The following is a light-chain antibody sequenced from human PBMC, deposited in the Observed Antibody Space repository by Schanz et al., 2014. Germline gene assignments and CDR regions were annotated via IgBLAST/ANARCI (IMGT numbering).Light chain of an antibody. CDR3: QQTYSPPWT. CDR2: GAS. CDR1: QSVRSRN. V-gene: IGKV3-20*01. J-gene: IGKJ1*01. Sequence: EIVLTQSPGTLSLSPGERATLSCRASQSVRSRNLAWYQQKPGQAPRLLIYGASSRATGIPDRFSGSGSGTDFTLTISSLQPEDFTTYYCQQTYSPPWTFGQGTKVEIK.